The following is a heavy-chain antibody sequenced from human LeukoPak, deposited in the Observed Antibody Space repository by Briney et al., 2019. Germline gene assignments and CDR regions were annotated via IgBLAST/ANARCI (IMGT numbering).Heavy chain of an antibody. CDR1: GFTFSRYW. CDR2: IKQDGSEK. Sequence: GGSLRLSCVGSGFTFSRYWLNWVRQAPGKGLEWVANIKQDGSEKYYADSVKGRFIISRDNAKNALYLQMSSLRAEDTAIYYCARRYFDYWGQGTLVTVSS. CDR3: ARRYFDY. J-gene: IGHJ4*02. V-gene: IGHV3-7*03.